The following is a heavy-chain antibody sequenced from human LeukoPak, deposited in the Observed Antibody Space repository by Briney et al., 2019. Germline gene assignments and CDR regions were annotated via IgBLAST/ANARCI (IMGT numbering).Heavy chain of an antibody. J-gene: IGHJ4*02. CDR3: AKSEWLGYYFDY. Sequence: SAGSLRLSCAASGFTFSSDAMSWFRQAPGEGREWVSAISGSGGSTYYADSVKGRFTISRDNSKNTLYLQMNSLRAEDTAVYYCAKSEWLGYYFDYWGQGTLVTVSS. CDR2: ISGSGGST. D-gene: IGHD6-19*01. V-gene: IGHV3-23*01. CDR1: GFTFSSDA.